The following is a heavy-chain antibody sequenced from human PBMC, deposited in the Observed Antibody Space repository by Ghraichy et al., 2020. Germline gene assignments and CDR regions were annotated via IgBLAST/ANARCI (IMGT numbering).Heavy chain of an antibody. V-gene: IGHV4-39*01. CDR2: INYSGST. D-gene: IGHD3-10*01. CDR3: ARRDGSGSYYPGVGYFHY. CDR1: GASISSTSYY. J-gene: IGHJ1*01. Sequence: SETLSLTCTVSGASISSTSYYWGWIRQSPGKGLEWIGSINYSGSTYYNPSLRSRVTISVDTSKNQFSLRLSSVTAADTAVYYCARRDGSGSYYPGVGYFHYWGQGTLVTVSP.